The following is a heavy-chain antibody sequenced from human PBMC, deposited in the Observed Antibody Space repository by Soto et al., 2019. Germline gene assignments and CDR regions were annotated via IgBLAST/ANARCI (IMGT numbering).Heavy chain of an antibody. CDR1: GYTLTSHD. Sequence: ASVKFSLKASGYTLTSHDINWVRQATGQGVEWMGWMNPNGGNTGYAQKFQGRVTLTRNTSISTACMEMSSLRSEDTAVYYCASTVTTAHYYGMDVWGQGTTVTVSS. V-gene: IGHV1-8*01. J-gene: IGHJ6*02. CDR2: MNPNGGNT. D-gene: IGHD4-17*01. CDR3: ASTVTTAHYYGMDV.